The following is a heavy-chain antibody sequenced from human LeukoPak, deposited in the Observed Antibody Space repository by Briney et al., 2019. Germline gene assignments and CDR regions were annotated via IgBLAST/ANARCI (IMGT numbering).Heavy chain of an antibody. CDR3: ARAHCTATSCHHFDY. CDR1: GGSISSSSYY. J-gene: IGHJ4*02. D-gene: IGHD2-2*01. V-gene: IGHV4-39*07. CDR2: INYSGST. Sequence: PSETLSLTCTVSGGSISSSSYYWGWIRQPPGKGLEWIGNINYSGSTYHNPSLKSRVTISIDTSKSQFSLKLSSVTAADTAVYYCARAHCTATSCHHFDYWGQGALVTVSS.